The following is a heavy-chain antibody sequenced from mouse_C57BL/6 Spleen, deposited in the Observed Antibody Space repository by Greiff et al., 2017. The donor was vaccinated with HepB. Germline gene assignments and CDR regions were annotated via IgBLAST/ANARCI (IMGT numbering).Heavy chain of an antibody. CDR3: ARHVPNWDGGYYAMDY. CDR2: ISNGGGST. V-gene: IGHV5-12*01. J-gene: IGHJ4*01. D-gene: IGHD4-1*01. CDR1: GFTFSDYY. Sequence: EVQGVESGGGLVQPGGSLKLSCAASGFTFSDYYMYWVRQTPEKRLEWVAYISNGGGSTYYPDTVKGRFTISRDNAKNTLYLQMSRLKSEDTAMYYCARHVPNWDGGYYAMDYWGQGTSVTVSS.